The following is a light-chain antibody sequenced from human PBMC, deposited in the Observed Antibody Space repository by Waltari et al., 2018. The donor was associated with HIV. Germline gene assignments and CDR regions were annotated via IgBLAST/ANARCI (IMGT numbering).Light chain of an antibody. CDR1: QSVSSSY. Sequence: EIVLMQSPGTLSLSPGAGATLSCRASQSVSSSYLAWYQQKPGQAPRLLIYGASSRATGIPDRFRGSGSVTDFTLTISRLEPEDFAVYYCQQYGTSPWTFGQGTKVEIK. V-gene: IGKV3-20*01. CDR3: QQYGTSPWT. CDR2: GAS. J-gene: IGKJ1*01.